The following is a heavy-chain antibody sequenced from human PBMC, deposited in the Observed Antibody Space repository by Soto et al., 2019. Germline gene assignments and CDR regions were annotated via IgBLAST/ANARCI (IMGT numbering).Heavy chain of an antibody. Sequence: GGSLRLSCAASGFTFSSYGIHWVRQAPGKGLEWVAVIWYDGINKYYADSVKGRFPIPRANSKNPVYLQMTSLRAEATAVYYCVRDEPRPITPNGLDFWGQGTLVTVPS. J-gene: IGHJ4*02. CDR2: IWYDGINK. CDR1: GFTFSSYG. V-gene: IGHV3-33*01. CDR3: VRDEPRPITPNGLDF. D-gene: IGHD2-15*01.